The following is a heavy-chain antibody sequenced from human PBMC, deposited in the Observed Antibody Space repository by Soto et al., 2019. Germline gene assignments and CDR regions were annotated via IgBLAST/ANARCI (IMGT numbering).Heavy chain of an antibody. CDR2: IKHDGSTH. CDR1: GFTLGSYG. Sequence: AQLVDTGGRLVQPGGSLRLSCEASGFTLGSYGMTWIRQATGKGPERVASIKHDGSTHSYVDSVRGRFTISRDNAKYSLYVHMDSLRAEDSAVYYCARDPGPNTYDYWGQGTLVTVSS. D-gene: IGHD7-27*01. CDR3: ARDPGPNTYDY. V-gene: IGHV3-7*01. J-gene: IGHJ4*02.